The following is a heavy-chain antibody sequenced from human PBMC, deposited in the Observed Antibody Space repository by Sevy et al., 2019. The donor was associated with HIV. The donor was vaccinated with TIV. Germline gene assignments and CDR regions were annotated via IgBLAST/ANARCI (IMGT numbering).Heavy chain of an antibody. Sequence: ASVKVSCKVSGYTLTQFSMHWVRQAPGKGLEWMATFDPEDDETIYAQRLQGRVTMTEDTSTDTAYMELSSLRSDDPAVYYCAVTKDYYDSSGYPFDYWGQGSLVTVSS. V-gene: IGHV1-24*01. CDR1: GYTLTQFS. D-gene: IGHD3-22*01. CDR2: FDPEDDET. CDR3: AVTKDYYDSSGYPFDY. J-gene: IGHJ4*02.